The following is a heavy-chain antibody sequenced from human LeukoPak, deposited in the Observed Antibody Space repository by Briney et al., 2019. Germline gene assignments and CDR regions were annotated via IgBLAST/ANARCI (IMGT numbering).Heavy chain of an antibody. V-gene: IGHV3-11*01. Sequence: KAGGSLRLSCAASGFTFSDYYMSWIRQAPGKGLEWVSYISSSGSTIYYADSVKGRFTISRVNAKNSLYLQMNSLRAEDTAVYYCARVGPYSSGWSLSFDYWGQGTLVTVSS. CDR3: ARVGPYSSGWSLSFDY. J-gene: IGHJ4*02. D-gene: IGHD6-19*01. CDR1: GFTFSDYY. CDR2: ISSSGSTI.